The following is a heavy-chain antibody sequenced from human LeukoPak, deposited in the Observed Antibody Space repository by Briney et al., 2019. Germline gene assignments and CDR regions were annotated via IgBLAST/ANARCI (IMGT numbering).Heavy chain of an antibody. CDR1: GFTVSSNY. CDR3: PWGPYFDY. CDR2: IRYDGSNK. V-gene: IGHV3-30*02. J-gene: IGHJ4*02. Sequence: GGSLRLSCAASGFTVSSNYMSWVRQAPGKGLEWVAFIRYDGSNKYYADSVKGRFTISRDNSKNTLYLQMNSLRAEDTAVYYCPWGPYFDYWGQGTLVTVSS. D-gene: IGHD7-27*01.